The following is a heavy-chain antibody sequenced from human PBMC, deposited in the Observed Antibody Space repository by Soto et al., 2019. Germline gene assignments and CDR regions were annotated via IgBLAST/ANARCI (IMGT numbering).Heavy chain of an antibody. CDR3: AKDCGSGDGFDY. CDR1: GFNFSDYS. Sequence: DVQLLESGGGLVKPGGSLRLSCETSGFNFSDYSMSWVRQAPGEGLEWVSFISSSSSFIYNAESVEGRFSVSRDNARNLMYLEMSSLRVEDTAIYYCAKDCGSGDGFDYWGQRTLVAVSS. J-gene: IGHJ4*02. D-gene: IGHD3-10*01. V-gene: IGHV3-21*01. CDR2: ISSSSSFI.